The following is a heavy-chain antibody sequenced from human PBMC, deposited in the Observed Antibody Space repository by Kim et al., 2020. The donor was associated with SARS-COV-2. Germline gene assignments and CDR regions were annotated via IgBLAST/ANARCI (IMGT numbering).Heavy chain of an antibody. V-gene: IGHV4-34*01. J-gene: IGHJ4*02. CDR3: ARGRVNSGLFFFDS. Sequence: NPAFKGRVTISVDTSKNQVSLRLNSLTAADTSVYYCARGRVNSGLFFFDSWGQGTLVTVSS. D-gene: IGHD6-19*01.